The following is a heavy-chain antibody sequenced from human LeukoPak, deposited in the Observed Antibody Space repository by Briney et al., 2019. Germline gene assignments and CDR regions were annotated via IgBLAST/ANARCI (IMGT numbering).Heavy chain of an antibody. CDR2: ISGSGDIT. CDR1: GFTFSNYL. J-gene: IGHJ6*03. D-gene: IGHD5-12*01. CDR3: AQGDSGYENYYYYYYMGV. V-gene: IGHV3-23*01. Sequence: GESLRLSCAASGFTFSNYLMNWVRQAPGKGLEWVSSISGSGDITYYADSVKGRFTMSRDNSKNTLYLQMNSLRAEDTAVYYCAQGDSGYENYYYYYYMGVWGKGTTVTVSS.